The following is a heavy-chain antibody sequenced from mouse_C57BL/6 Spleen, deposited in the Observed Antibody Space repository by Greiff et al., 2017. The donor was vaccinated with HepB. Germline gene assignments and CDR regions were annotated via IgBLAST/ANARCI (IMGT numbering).Heavy chain of an antibody. CDR1: GYTFTSYW. D-gene: IGHD2-4*01. CDR2: IYPSDSET. CDR3: AAMGLRGSYYFDY. J-gene: IGHJ2*01. V-gene: IGHV1-61*01. Sequence: QVQLQQPGAELVRPGSSVKLSCKASGYTFTSYWMDWVKQRPGQGLEWIGNIYPSDSETHYNQKFKDKATLTVDKSSSTAYMQLSSLTSEDSAVYYCAAMGLRGSYYFDYWGQGTTLTVSS.